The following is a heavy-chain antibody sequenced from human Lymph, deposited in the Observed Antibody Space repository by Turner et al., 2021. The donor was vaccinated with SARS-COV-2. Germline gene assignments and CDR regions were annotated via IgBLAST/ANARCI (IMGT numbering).Heavy chain of an antibody. V-gene: IGHV4-30-4*01. CDR1: GGSISSGDYY. J-gene: IGHJ4*02. CDR2: IYYSGGT. CDR3: ARVVVLRRAYFDY. Sequence: QVQLQESGPGLVKPSQTLSLTCTVSGGSISSGDYYWGWIRQPPGKGLEWIGYIYYSGGTFNNPSLKSRVTISVDTSKNQFSLKLSSVTAADSAVYYCARVVVLRRAYFDYWGQGTLVTVSS. D-gene: IGHD2-8*01.